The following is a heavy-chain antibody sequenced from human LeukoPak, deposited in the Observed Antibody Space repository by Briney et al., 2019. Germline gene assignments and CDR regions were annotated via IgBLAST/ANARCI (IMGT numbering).Heavy chain of an antibody. CDR2: IRNDETEI. J-gene: IGHJ4*02. Sequence: GGSLRLSCAAPGFPFNAYNIHWIRQAPGRGLEWVSFIRNDETEIHYADFAKGRFTISRDKSKNSVYLEMNSLRAEDTAVYYCARAFSIESNYWGQGSLVTVSS. V-gene: IGHV3-30*02. D-gene: IGHD5/OR15-5a*01. CDR1: GFPFNAYN. CDR3: ARAFSIESNY.